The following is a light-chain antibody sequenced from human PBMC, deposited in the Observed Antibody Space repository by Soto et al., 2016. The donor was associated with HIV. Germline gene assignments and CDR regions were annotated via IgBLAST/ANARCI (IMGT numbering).Light chain of an antibody. Sequence: SYELTQPPSVSVAPGKTARITCGGNNIGSKSVHWYQQKPGQAPVVVVYDDSDRPSGIPERFSGFNSGKTATLTISRVEAGDEADYYCQVWDSSSDHVIFGGGTKLTVL. J-gene: IGLJ2*01. V-gene: IGLV3-21*03. CDR1: NIGSKS. CDR2: DDS. CDR3: QVWDSSSDHVI.